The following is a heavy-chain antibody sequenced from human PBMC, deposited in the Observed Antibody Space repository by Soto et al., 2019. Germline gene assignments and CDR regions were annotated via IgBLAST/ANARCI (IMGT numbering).Heavy chain of an antibody. V-gene: IGHV3-7*05. J-gene: IGHJ4*02. CDR1: GFTFSSLW. CDR3: ARATRSPDF. Sequence: EVHLVESGGDLVQPGGSLRLSCAASGFTFSSLWMTWVRQAPGKGLECVANINEAGSAKYYVESVKGRFTISRDNAKNAVYLQRVGLRAEDTAVYYCARATRSPDFRGQGTLVTVSS. CDR2: INEAGSAK.